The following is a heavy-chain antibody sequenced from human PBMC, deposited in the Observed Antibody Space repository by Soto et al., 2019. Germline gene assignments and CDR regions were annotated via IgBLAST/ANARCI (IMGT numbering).Heavy chain of an antibody. CDR1: GFTVSNNY. CDR3: ARDVGSSGVDY. J-gene: IGHJ4*02. D-gene: IGHD6-19*01. V-gene: IGHV3-53*01. CDR2: IYSGGTT. Sequence: EVQLVESGGGLIQPGGSLRLSCAASGFTVSNNYMSWVRQAPGKGLEWVSVIYSGGTTYYSDSVKGRFTISRDNSKNTPYLQMNSLRAEDTAVYYCARDVGSSGVDYWGQGTLVTVSS.